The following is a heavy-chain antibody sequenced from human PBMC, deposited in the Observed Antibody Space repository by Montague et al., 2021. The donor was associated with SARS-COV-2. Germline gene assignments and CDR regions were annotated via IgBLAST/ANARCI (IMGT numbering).Heavy chain of an antibody. D-gene: IGHD3-22*01. Sequence: SETLSLTCTVSGGSISSYYWSWIRQPPGKGLEWIGYINYSGSTNYNPSLKSRLTISVDTSKNQFSLKLTSVTAADTAVYYCARRRDGYYHPSALLDYWGQGTLVTVSS. J-gene: IGHJ4*02. CDR3: ARRRDGYYHPSALLDY. CDR1: GGSISSYY. CDR2: INYSGST. V-gene: IGHV4-59*01.